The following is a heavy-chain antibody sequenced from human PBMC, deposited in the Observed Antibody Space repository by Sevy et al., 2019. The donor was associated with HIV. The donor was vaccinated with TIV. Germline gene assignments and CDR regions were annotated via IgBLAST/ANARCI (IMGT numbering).Heavy chain of an antibody. J-gene: IGHJ4*02. D-gene: IGHD6-13*01. CDR1: GFKFDNYD. Sequence: GSLRLSCAASGFKFDNYDFSWVRQAPGKGLEWVSGFSGTDGSGTDGTTYYTDSVKGRFIISRDNSKNTLYLEMKGLRVDATAVYYCAKAARYSSVWYSTGEPFDYWGQGTLVTVSS. CDR3: AKAARYSSVWYSTGEPFDY. CDR2: FSGTDGSGTDGTT. V-gene: IGHV3-23*01.